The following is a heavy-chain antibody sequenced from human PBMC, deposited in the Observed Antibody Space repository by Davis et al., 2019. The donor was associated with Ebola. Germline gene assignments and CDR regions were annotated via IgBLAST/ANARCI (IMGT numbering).Heavy chain of an antibody. CDR1: GYTFTSYG. CDR2: MNPNSGNT. Sequence: ASVKVSCKASGYTFTSYGISWVRQAPGQGLEWMGWMNPNSGNTGYAQKFQGRVTMTRNTSISTAYMELSSLRSEDTAVYYCARKDSRWLQLATYWGQGTLVTVSS. D-gene: IGHD5-24*01. CDR3: ARKDSRWLQLATY. J-gene: IGHJ4*02. V-gene: IGHV1-8*02.